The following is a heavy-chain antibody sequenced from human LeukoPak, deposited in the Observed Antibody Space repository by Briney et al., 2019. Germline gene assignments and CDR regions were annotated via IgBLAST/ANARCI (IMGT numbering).Heavy chain of an antibody. CDR2: IYHSGST. CDR1: GGSISSGGYP. J-gene: IGHJ3*02. CDR3: ARGRRHYYDSSGYYYSSGAFDI. D-gene: IGHD3-22*01. V-gene: IGHV4-30-2*01. Sequence: PSQTLSLTCAVSGGSISSGGYPWSWIRQPPGKGLEWIGYIYHSGSTYYNPSLKSRVTISVDRSKNQFSLKLSSVTAADTAVYYCARGRRHYYDSSGYYYSSGAFDIWGQGTMVTVSS.